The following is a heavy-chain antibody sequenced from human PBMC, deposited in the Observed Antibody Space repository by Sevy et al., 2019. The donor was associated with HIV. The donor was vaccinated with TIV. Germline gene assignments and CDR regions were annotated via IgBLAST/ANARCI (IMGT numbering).Heavy chain of an antibody. V-gene: IGHV3-30*18. CDR3: AKESMELLAFDI. CDR2: ISYDGSNK. CDR1: GFIISSCD. D-gene: IGHD1-7*01. J-gene: IGHJ3*02. Sequence: GGSLRLSCAASGFIISSCDMHWVRQAPGKGLEWVAVISYDGSNKYSADSVKGRFSISRDNSKNSLYLQMNSLRAEDTAVYYCAKESMELLAFDIWGQGTMVTVSS.